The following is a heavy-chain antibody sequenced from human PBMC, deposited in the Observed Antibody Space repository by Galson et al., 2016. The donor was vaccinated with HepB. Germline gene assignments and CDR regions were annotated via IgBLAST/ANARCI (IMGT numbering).Heavy chain of an antibody. V-gene: IGHV3-30*18. D-gene: IGHD3-10*01. Sequence: SLRLSCAASGFTFSSYGMHWVRQASGKGLEWVAVISNDGSNKDYADSVKGRFTISRDNSKNTLYLQMNSLRPEDTAVYYCAKDALITLVRGVTMSYFDYWGQGALVTVSS. CDR2: ISNDGSNK. CDR3: AKDALITLVRGVTMSYFDY. CDR1: GFTFSSYG. J-gene: IGHJ4*02.